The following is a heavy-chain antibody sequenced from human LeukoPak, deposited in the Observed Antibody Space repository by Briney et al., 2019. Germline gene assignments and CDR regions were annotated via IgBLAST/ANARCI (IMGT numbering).Heavy chain of an antibody. CDR1: GFAVSSNY. V-gene: IGHV3-66*01. Sequence: GGSLRLSCAASGFAVSSNYMSWVRQAPGKGLEWVSVIYNGGSTYYADSVKGRFTISRDNSKNTLYLQMNSLSAEDTAVYYCARDGLLPGALKNYYYGMDVWGQGTTVTVSS. CDR2: IYNGGST. D-gene: IGHD2-15*01. J-gene: IGHJ6*02. CDR3: ARDGLLPGALKNYYYGMDV.